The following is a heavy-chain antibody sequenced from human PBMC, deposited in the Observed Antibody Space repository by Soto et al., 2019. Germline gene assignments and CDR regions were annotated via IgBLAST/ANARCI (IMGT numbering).Heavy chain of an antibody. CDR1: GFTFSNYA. V-gene: IGHV3-23*01. D-gene: IGHD6-6*01. CDR3: AKERAARGIDY. CDR2: ISTSGGNT. J-gene: IGHJ4*02. Sequence: EVQLLESGGGLVQPGGSLRLSCAASGFTFSNYALTWVRQAPGKGLECVSNISTSGGNTDYADSVRGRFTISRDNSKNTVYLQMNSLRGEDTAIYYCAKERAARGIDYWGQGTLVTVSS.